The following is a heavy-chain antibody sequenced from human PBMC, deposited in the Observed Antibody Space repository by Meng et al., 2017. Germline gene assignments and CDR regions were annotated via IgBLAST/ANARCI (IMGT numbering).Heavy chain of an antibody. D-gene: IGHD3-10*01. CDR2: IWYDGSNK. CDR1: GFTFSSYG. V-gene: IGHV3-33*01. CDR3: ARDRVLLWFGEPGNDAFDI. J-gene: IGHJ3*02. Sequence: GALRLSCAASGFTFSSYGMHWVRQAPGKGLEWVAVIWYDGSNKYYADSVKGRFTISRDNSKNTLYLQMNSLRAEDTAVYYCARDRVLLWFGEPGNDAFDIWGQGTMVTVSS.